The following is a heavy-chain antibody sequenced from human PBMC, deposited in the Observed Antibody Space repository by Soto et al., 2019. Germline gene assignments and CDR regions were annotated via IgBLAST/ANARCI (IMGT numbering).Heavy chain of an antibody. J-gene: IGHJ4*02. CDR1: GFTFSSYS. V-gene: IGHV3-21*01. Sequence: EVQLVESGGGLVKPGGSLRLSCAASGFTFSSYSMNWVRQAPGKGLEWVSSISSSSSYIYYADSVKGRFTISRDNAKNSLYLQLNSLRAEDTAVYYCARDRRDGNNLDYWGQGTLVTVSS. CDR3: ARDRRDGNNLDY. CDR2: ISSSSSYI.